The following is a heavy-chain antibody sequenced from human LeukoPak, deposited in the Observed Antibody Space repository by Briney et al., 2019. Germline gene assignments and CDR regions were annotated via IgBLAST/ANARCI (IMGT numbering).Heavy chain of an antibody. CDR2: IYYSGST. D-gene: IGHD7-27*01. Sequence: SETLSLTCTVSGGSFNRSGYYWGWIRQPPGKGLEWIGNIYYSGSTYYNPSLKSRVTISVDTSKNQFSLKLGSVTAADTAVYYCARLWGFDPWGQGTLVIVSS. CDR1: GGSFNRSGYY. J-gene: IGHJ5*02. V-gene: IGHV4-39*01. CDR3: ARLWGFDP.